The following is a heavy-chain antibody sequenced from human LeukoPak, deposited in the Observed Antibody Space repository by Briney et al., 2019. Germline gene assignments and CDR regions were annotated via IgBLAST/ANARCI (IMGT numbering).Heavy chain of an antibody. CDR1: GFTFSSCG. D-gene: IGHD3-3*01. Sequence: GGSLRLSCAASGFTFSSCGMHWVRQAPGKGLEWVANIKLDGSEKNYVDSVKGRFTISRDNTKNSLYLQMNSLRVEDTAVFYCARDQYDTWSRRGNFDSWGQGTLVIVSS. V-gene: IGHV3-7*03. J-gene: IGHJ4*02. CDR2: IKLDGSEK. CDR3: ARDQYDTWSRRGNFDS.